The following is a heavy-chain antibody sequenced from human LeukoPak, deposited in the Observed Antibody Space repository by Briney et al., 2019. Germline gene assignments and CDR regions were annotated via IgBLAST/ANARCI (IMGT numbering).Heavy chain of an antibody. D-gene: IGHD2-2*01. CDR1: GGSISSGSYY. Sequence: SETLSLTCTVSGGSISSGSYYWSWIRQPAGKGLEWIGRIYTSGSINYNPSLKSRVTISVDTSKNQFSLKLSSVTAADTAVYYCAREGYCSSTSCDAEYYYYYYMDVWGKGTTVTVSS. CDR2: IYTSGSI. CDR3: AREGYCSSTSCDAEYYYYYYMDV. V-gene: IGHV4-61*02. J-gene: IGHJ6*03.